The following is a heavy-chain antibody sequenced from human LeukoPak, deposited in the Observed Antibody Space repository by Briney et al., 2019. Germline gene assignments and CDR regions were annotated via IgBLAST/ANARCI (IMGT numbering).Heavy chain of an antibody. CDR3: ARHRGYYGSGSKVDY. J-gene: IGHJ4*02. V-gene: IGHV4-39*01. CDR2: IYYSGST. D-gene: IGHD3-10*01. CDR1: GGSISSSNHY. Sequence: PSETLSLTCSVSGGSISSSNHYWGWTRQPPRKGLESIGSIYYSGSTYYNPSLKSRVTISVDTSKNQFSLKLSSVTAAGTAVYYCARHRGYYGSGSKVDYWGQGTLVTVSS.